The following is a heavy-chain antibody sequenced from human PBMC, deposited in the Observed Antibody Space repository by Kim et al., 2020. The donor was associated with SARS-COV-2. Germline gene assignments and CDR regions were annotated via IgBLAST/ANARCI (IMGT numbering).Heavy chain of an antibody. CDR3: AKEGPYSSSWGSFYGGSSFDY. J-gene: IGHJ4*02. CDR2: IWYDGSNK. D-gene: IGHD6-13*01. Sequence: GGSLRLSCAASGFTFSSYAMHWVRQAPGKGLEWVAVIWYDGSNKYYADSVKGRFTISRDNSKNTLYLQMNSLRAEDTAVYYCAKEGPYSSSWGSFYGGSSFDYWGQGTLVTVSS. V-gene: IGHV3-33*06. CDR1: GFTFSSYA.